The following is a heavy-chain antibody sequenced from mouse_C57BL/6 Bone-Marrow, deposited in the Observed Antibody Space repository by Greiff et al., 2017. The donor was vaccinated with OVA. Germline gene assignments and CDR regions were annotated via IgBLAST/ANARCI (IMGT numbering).Heavy chain of an antibody. Sequence: EVKVVESGGGLVKPGGSLKLSCAASGFTFSSYAMSWVRQTPEKRLEWVATISDGGSYTYYPDNVKGRFTISRDNAKNNLYLQMSHLKSEDTAMYYCARDPYDLLFDYWGQGTTLTVSS. D-gene: IGHD1-1*01. V-gene: IGHV5-4*01. CDR3: ARDPYDLLFDY. J-gene: IGHJ2*01. CDR1: GFTFSSYA. CDR2: ISDGGSYT.